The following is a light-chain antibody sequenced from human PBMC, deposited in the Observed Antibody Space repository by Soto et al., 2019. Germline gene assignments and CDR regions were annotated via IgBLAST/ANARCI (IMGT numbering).Light chain of an antibody. J-gene: IGLJ2*01. V-gene: IGLV3-1*01. Sequence: SYELTQPPSVSVSPGQTASISCSGDKLGDKYACWYQQKPGQSPVLVISQDSKRPSGIPERFSGSNSGNTATLTISGTQAMDAADYYCQAWDNSLVVFGGGTKLTVL. CDR2: QDS. CDR1: KLGDKY. CDR3: QAWDNSLVV.